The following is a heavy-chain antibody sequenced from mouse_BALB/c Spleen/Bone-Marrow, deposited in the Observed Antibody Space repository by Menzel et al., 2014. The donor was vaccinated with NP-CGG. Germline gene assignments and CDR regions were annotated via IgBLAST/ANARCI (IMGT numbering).Heavy chain of an antibody. Sequence: QVQLQQSGPELVKPGASVKMSCKASGYTFTSYYIHWVKQRPGQGLEWIGWIYPGDGSTKYNEKFKGKTTLTADKSSSTAYMLLSSLTPEDSAIYFCARGGGMDYWGQGTSVTVSS. CDR3: ARGGGMDY. CDR1: GYTFTSYY. CDR2: IYPGDGST. V-gene: IGHV1S56*01. J-gene: IGHJ4*01.